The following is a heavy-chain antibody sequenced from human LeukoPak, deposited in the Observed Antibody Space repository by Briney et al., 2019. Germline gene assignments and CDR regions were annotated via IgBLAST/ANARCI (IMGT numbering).Heavy chain of an antibody. CDR1: GFTFSSYG. CDR3: AKDRGYSHGFEY. J-gene: IGHJ4*02. D-gene: IGHD5-12*01. V-gene: IGHV3-30*18. CDR2: ILYDGRNK. Sequence: PGGSLRLSCAASGFTFSSYGMHWVRQAPGKGLEWVAAILYDGRNKEYADSVKGRFTISRDNSKNTLYVQMNSLRAEDTAVYYCAKDRGYSHGFEYWGQGTLVTVSS.